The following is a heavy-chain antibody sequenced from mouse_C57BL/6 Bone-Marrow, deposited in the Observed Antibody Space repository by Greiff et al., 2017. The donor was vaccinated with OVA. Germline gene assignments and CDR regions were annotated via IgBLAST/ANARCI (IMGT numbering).Heavy chain of an antibody. V-gene: IGHV5-12*01. CDR2: ISNGGGST. CDR3: ARRRYFDV. CDR1: GFTFSDYY. Sequence: VQLKESGGGLVQPGGSLKLSCAASGFTFSDYYMYWVRQTPEKRLEWVAYISNGGGSTYYPDTVKGRFTISRDNAKNTLYLQMSRLKSEDTAMYYCARRRYFDVWGTGTTVTVSS. J-gene: IGHJ1*03.